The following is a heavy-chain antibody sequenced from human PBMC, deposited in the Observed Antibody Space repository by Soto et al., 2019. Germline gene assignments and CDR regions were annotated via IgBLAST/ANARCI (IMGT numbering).Heavy chain of an antibody. CDR3: ARPIHPRYYSDSSRYYGEGKPTDY. V-gene: IGHV5-51*01. CDR1: GYSFTSYW. D-gene: IGHD3-22*01. Sequence: GESLKISCKGSGYSFTSYWIGWVRQMPGKGLEVMGIIYPGDSDTRYSPSFQGQVTISADKSISTAYLQWSSLKASDTAMYYCARPIHPRYYSDSSRYYGEGKPTDYWGQGTLVTVSS. J-gene: IGHJ4*02. CDR2: IYPGDSDT.